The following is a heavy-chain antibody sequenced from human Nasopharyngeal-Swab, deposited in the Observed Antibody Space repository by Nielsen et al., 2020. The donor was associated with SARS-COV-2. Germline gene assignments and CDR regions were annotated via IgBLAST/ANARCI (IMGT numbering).Heavy chain of an antibody. CDR1: GFTFSSYG. V-gene: IGHV3-30*18. Sequence: GGSLRLSCAASGFTFSSYGMHWVRQAPGRGLEWVAVISYDGSNKYYADSVKGRFTISRDNSKKTLYLQMNSLRAEDTAVYYCAKAHSSSWFHYYYYGMDVWGQGTTVTVSS. CDR2: ISYDGSNK. J-gene: IGHJ6*02. CDR3: AKAHSSSWFHYYYYGMDV. D-gene: IGHD6-13*01.